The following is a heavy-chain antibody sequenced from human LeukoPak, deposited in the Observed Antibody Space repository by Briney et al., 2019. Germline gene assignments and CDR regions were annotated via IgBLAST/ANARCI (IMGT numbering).Heavy chain of an antibody. V-gene: IGHV3-7*01. J-gene: IGHJ3*02. D-gene: IGHD5-24*01. CDR1: GFTFSSYW. CDR2: IKQDGSEK. Sequence: GGSLRLSCAASGFTFSSYWMSWVRQAPGKGLEWVANIKQDGSEKYYVDSVKGRFTISRDNAKNSLYLQMNSLRAEDTAVYYCARDNDGWPIFDAFDIWGQGTMVTVSS. CDR3: ARDNDGWPIFDAFDI.